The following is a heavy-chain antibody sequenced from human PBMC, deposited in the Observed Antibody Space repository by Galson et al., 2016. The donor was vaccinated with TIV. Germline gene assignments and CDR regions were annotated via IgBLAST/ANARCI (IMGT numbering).Heavy chain of an antibody. Sequence: SLRLSCAASGFTFTSYTMSWVRQTPGKGLEWVSFICIDDSTKYADSVKGRFTISRDNSKNTVYLQMNSLRPEDTAVYYCARDGGSRTELPGHLYYGMDIWGQGTTVTVSS. CDR3: ARDGGSRTELPGHLYYGMDI. J-gene: IGHJ6*02. D-gene: IGHD5-24*01. V-gene: IGHV3-66*02. CDR1: GFTFTSYT. CDR2: ICIDDST.